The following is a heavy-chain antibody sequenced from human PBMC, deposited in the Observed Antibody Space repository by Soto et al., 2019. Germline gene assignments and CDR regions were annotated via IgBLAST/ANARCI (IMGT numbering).Heavy chain of an antibody. V-gene: IGHV5-10-1*01. CDR3: ARGGGSSPVS. J-gene: IGHJ4*02. D-gene: IGHD6-13*01. CDR1: GYSFTSYW. Sequence: GESLKISCKGSGYSFTSYWISWVRQMPGKGLEWMGRIDPSDSYTNYGPSFQGHVTISADKSISTAYLQWSSLKASDTAMYYCARGGGSSPVSWGQGTLVTVSS. CDR2: IDPSDSYT.